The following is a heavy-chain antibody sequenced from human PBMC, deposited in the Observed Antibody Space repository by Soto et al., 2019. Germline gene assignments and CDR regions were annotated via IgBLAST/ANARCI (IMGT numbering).Heavy chain of an antibody. V-gene: IGHV3-21*02. CDR1: GFTFSAYT. CDR3: VRGSYGDYDS. Sequence: EVQLVESGGGLVKPGGSLRLSCAASGFTFSAYTMNWVRQAPGKGLEWVSSLDPSSTYIYYADSVKGRFTLSRDNAKNSRFLRLNSLRADDTAVYYCVRGSYGDYDSWGQGTLVTVSS. CDR2: LDPSSTYI. J-gene: IGHJ5*01. D-gene: IGHD4-17*01.